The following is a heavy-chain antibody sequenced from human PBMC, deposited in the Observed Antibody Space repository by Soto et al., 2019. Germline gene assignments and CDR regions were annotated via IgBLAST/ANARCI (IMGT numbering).Heavy chain of an antibody. CDR2: IYWDDDK. CDR1: GFSLSTSGVG. CDR3: AHHGYYSYGLDV. V-gene: IGHV2-5*02. Sequence: QITLKESGPPLVKPTQTLTLTCTFSGFSLSTSGVGVGWIRQPPRKALEWLALIYWDDDKRYSPSLKSRLTISKDTSKNPVVLTMTNMDPVDTATYYCAHHGYYSYGLDVWGQGTTVTVSS. J-gene: IGHJ6*02.